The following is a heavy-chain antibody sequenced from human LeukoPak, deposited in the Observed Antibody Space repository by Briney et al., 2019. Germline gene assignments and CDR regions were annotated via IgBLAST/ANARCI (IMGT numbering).Heavy chain of an antibody. D-gene: IGHD6-19*01. CDR1: GFTFDDYA. J-gene: IGHJ5*02. CDR2: NSGDGGST. Sequence: GSLRLSCAASGFTFDDYAMHWVRQVPGKGLEWVSLNSGDGGSTYYADSVKGRFTISRDNSKNSLYLQMNSLRTEDTALYFCAKDAPLTKYSSGWPNWFDPWGQGTLVTVSS. CDR3: AKDAPLTKYSSGWPNWFDP. V-gene: IGHV3-43*02.